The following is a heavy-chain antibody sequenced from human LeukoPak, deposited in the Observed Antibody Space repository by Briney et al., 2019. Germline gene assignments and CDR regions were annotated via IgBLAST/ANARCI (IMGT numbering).Heavy chain of an antibody. CDR2: ISGSGGST. V-gene: IGHV3-23*01. CDR1: GFTFSSYA. J-gene: IGHJ6*02. D-gene: IGHD5-12*01. CDR3: AKAKVATISSSYYYGMDV. Sequence: GGSLRLSCAASGFTFSSYAMSWVRQAPGKGLEWVSAISGSGGSTYYADSVKGRFTTSRDNSKNTLYLQMNSLRAEDTAVYYCAKAKVATISSSYYYGMDVWSQGTTVTVSS.